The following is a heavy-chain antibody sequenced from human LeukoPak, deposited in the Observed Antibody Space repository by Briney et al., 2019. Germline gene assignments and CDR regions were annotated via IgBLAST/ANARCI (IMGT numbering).Heavy chain of an antibody. CDR1: GGSISSGGYS. J-gene: IGHJ5*02. V-gene: IGHV4-30-4*07. D-gene: IGHD3-16*02. CDR3: ARDGYDYVWGSYRYLRWFDP. Sequence: SETLSLTCAVSGGSISSGGYSWSWIRQPPGKGLEWIGYIYYSGSTYYNPSLKSRVTISVDTSKNLFSLKLSSVTAADTAVYYCARDGYDYVWGSYRYLRWFDPWGQGTLVTVSS. CDR2: IYYSGST.